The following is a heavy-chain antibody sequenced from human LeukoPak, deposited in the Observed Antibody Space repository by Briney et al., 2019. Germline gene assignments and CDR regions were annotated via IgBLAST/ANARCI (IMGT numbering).Heavy chain of an antibody. CDR2: SRSKADGYTT. D-gene: IGHD4-23*01. CDR3: TRGGPYGGNSAFDY. CDR1: GFTLSDHY. J-gene: IGHJ4*02. V-gene: IGHV3-72*01. Sequence: GSLRLSCAASGFTLSDHYMDWVRQAPGKGLEWVGRSRSKADGYTTVYAASVKGRFTISRDDSKSSLYLQMSYLKSEDTAVYYCTRGGPYGGNSAFDYWGQGTLVTVSS.